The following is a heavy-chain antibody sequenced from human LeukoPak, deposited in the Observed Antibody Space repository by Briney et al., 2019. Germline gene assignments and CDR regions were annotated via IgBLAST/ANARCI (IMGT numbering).Heavy chain of an antibody. Sequence: ASVKVSCKASGYTFIGYYTHRVRQAPGQGLEWMGWINPNSGGTNYEEKFQGRVTMTRDTSISTAYMELSRLRSDDTAVYYCARDASPFDYWGQGTLVTVSS. V-gene: IGHV1-2*02. J-gene: IGHJ4*02. CDR3: ARDASPFDY. CDR2: INPNSGGT. CDR1: GYTFIGYY.